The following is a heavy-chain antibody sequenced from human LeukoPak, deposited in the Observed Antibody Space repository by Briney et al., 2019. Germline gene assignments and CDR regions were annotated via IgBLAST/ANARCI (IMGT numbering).Heavy chain of an antibody. V-gene: IGHV1-2*02. D-gene: IGHD6-19*01. CDR3: ARDRLRIAVAGTWFDP. CDR1: GYTFTGSY. CDR2: INPNSGGT. Sequence: ASVKVSCTASGYTFTGSYMHWVRHAPGQGLEWMGWINPNSGGTNYAQKFQGRVTMTRDTSISTAYMELSRLRSDDTAVYYCARDRLRIAVAGTWFDPWGQGTLVTVSS. J-gene: IGHJ5*02.